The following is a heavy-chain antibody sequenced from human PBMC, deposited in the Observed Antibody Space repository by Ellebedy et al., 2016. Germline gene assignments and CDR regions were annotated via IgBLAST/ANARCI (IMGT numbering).Heavy chain of an antibody. D-gene: IGHD3-16*01. CDR3: ARDQVASVWYYFDY. CDR1: GGTFSSYA. CDR2: IIPIFGTA. V-gene: IGHV1-69*13. J-gene: IGHJ4*02. Sequence: SVKVSXXASGGTFSSYAISCVRQAPGQGLEWMGGIIPIFGTANYAQKFQGRVTITADESTSTAYMELSSLRSEDTAVYYCARDQVASVWYYFDYWGQGTLVTVSS.